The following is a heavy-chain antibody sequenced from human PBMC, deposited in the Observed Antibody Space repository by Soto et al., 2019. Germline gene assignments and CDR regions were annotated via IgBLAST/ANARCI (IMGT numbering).Heavy chain of an antibody. CDR2: ISGSGGST. CDR3: AKTLSYDILTGYYPYYYYYGMDV. D-gene: IGHD3-9*01. J-gene: IGHJ6*02. Sequence: EVQLLESGGGLVQPGGSLRLSCAASGFTFSSYAMSWVRQAPGKGLEWVSAISGSGGSTYYADSVKGRFTISRDNSKNTLYLQMNSLRAEDTAVYYCAKTLSYDILTGYYPYYYYYGMDVSGQGTTVTVSS. V-gene: IGHV3-23*01. CDR1: GFTFSSYA.